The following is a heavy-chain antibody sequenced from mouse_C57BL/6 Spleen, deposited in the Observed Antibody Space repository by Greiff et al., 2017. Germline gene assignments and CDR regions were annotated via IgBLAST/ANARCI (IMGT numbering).Heavy chain of an antibody. CDR3: ARREDYYSNPYYYAMDD. Sequence: EVKLMESGGGLVQPGGSLKLSCAASGFTFSDYYMYWVRQTPEKRLEWVAYISNGGGSTYYPDTVKGRFTISRDNAKNTLYLQMSRLKSEDTAMYYCARREDYYSNPYYYAMDDWGQGTSVTVSS. CDR2: ISNGGGST. V-gene: IGHV5-12*01. J-gene: IGHJ4*01. CDR1: GFTFSDYY. D-gene: IGHD2-5*01.